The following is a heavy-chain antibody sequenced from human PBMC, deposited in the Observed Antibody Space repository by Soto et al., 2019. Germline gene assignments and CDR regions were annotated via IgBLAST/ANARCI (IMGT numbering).Heavy chain of an antibody. D-gene: IGHD2-2*01. V-gene: IGHV1-69*06. CDR1: GGTFSSSA. CDR2: IIPVFGTA. CDR3: ASERPARGKDV. J-gene: IGHJ6*02. Sequence: QVQLVQSGAEVKKPGSSVKVSCKASGGTFSSSAISWVRQAPGQGLEWMGAIIPVFGTAHYAQKFQGRVTITADKPTSTAYMELSRLISEDTAVYYGASERPARGKDVWGQGTTVTVSS.